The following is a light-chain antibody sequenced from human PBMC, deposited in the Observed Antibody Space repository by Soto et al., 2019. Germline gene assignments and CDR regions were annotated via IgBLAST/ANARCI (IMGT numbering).Light chain of an antibody. V-gene: IGLV2-8*01. Sequence: QSALTQPPSASGSPGQSVTISCTGTSSDVGGYNYVSWYQQHPGKAPKLMIYEVIKRPPGVPDRFSGSKSGITASLTVSGLQAEDEADYYCSSYAGSNNFEVFGGGTKVTVL. CDR3: SSYAGSNNFEV. J-gene: IGLJ2*01. CDR2: EVI. CDR1: SSDVGGYNY.